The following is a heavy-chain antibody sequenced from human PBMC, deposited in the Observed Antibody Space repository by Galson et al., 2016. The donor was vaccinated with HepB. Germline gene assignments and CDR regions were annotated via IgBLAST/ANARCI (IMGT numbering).Heavy chain of an antibody. CDR1: GFAFSNFA. Sequence: SLRLSCAGSGFAFSNFAMSWVRQAPGEGLEWISSSNARGDSIYYSASVKGRFTLSRDNSNNTLYLRMNSLRVEDTAIYYCAKEALYGSGTYIDSWGQGILFTVSS. CDR3: AKEALYGSGTYIDS. D-gene: IGHD3-10*01. CDR2: SNARGDSI. J-gene: IGHJ4*02. V-gene: IGHV3-23*01.